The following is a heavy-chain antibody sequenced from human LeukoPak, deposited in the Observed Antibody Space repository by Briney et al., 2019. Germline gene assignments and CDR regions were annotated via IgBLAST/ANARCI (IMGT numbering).Heavy chain of an antibody. CDR1: GFTFSSYS. J-gene: IGHJ4*02. CDR2: ICSSSSYI. Sequence: PGGSLRLSCAASGFTFSSYSMNWVRQAPGKGLEWVSSICSSSSYIYYADSVKGRFTISRDNAKNSLYLQMNSLRDEDTAVYYCARDKVVGATFFDYWGQGTLVTVSS. D-gene: IGHD1-26*01. V-gene: IGHV3-21*01. CDR3: ARDKVVGATFFDY.